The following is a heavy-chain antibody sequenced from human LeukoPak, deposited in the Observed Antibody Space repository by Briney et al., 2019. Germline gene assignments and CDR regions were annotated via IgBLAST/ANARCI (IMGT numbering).Heavy chain of an antibody. CDR1: GFTFSSYS. Sequence: GGSLRLSCAASGFTFSSYSMNWVRQAPGKGLEGVSSISSSSSYIYYADSVKGRFTISRDTAKNSLYLQMNSLRAEDTAVYYCARGDYYDSSGYYPIDYWGQGTLVTVSS. D-gene: IGHD3-22*01. CDR2: ISSSSSYI. CDR3: ARGDYYDSSGYYPIDY. J-gene: IGHJ4*02. V-gene: IGHV3-21*01.